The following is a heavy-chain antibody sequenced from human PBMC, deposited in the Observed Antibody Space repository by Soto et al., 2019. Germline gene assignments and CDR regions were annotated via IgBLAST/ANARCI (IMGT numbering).Heavy chain of an antibody. CDR3: AKAIGSGSIAVADSGPSY. D-gene: IGHD6-19*01. CDR2: ISGSGGST. Sequence: GGSLRLSCAASGFTFSSYAMSWVRQAPGKGLEWVSAISGSGGSTYYADSVKGRFTISRDNSKNTLYLQMNSLRAEDTAVYYCAKAIGSGSIAVADSGPSYWGQGTLVTVSS. CDR1: GFTFSSYA. V-gene: IGHV3-23*01. J-gene: IGHJ4*02.